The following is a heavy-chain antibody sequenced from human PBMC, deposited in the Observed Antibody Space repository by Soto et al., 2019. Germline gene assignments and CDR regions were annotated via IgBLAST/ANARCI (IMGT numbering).Heavy chain of an antibody. D-gene: IGHD2-21*02. CDR1: GFTFNYYW. V-gene: IGHV3-74*01. CDR3: ARGGDPDY. Sequence: EVQLVESGGGLVQPGGSLRLSCVASGFTFNYYWRHWVRQAPGKGRMWVSRLQTDGSHPDYADSVKGRFTISRDNAKNTLYLQINNLRAEDPAVYYCARGGDPDYWGQGTLVTVSS. CDR2: LQTDGSHP. J-gene: IGHJ4*02.